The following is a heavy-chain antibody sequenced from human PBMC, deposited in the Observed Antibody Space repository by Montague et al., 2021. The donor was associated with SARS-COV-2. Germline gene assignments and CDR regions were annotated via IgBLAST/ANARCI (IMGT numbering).Heavy chain of an antibody. V-gene: IGHV4-4*02. D-gene: IGHD6-13*01. J-gene: IGHJ6*02. CDR2: IFHSGTI. CDR3: ATLSRRTAAGTRDYFGMDV. Sequence: SETLSLTCRVSGDSISTSTWCTWFRQTPGKGLEWIGEIFHSGTINYNPSLKSRVSISVNKSNNHFSLRLSSLIAADTAVYYCATLSRRTAAGTRDYFGMDVWGQGTTVAVSS. CDR1: GDSISTSTW.